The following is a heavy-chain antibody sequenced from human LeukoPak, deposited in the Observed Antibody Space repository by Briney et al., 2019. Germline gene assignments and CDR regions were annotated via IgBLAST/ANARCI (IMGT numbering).Heavy chain of an antibody. J-gene: IGHJ3*01. CDR1: AGTFSRYA. D-gene: IGHD2-2*01. CDR3: ARDPPGTAVGFDV. Sequence: GASVKVSCKTSAGTFSRYAISWVRQAPGQGLEWMGRITPMSATPSQTQWIQGRVTITADISTNTVYLDLSSLRSEDTALYCCARDPPGTAVGFDVGGQGTMVTASS. V-gene: IGHV1-69*06. CDR2: ITPMSATP.